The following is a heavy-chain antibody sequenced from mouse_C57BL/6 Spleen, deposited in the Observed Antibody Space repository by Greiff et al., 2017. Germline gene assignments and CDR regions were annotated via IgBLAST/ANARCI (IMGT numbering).Heavy chain of an antibody. CDR1: GFTFSDAW. CDR3: TVVGEDYAMDY. J-gene: IGHJ4*01. D-gene: IGHD1-1*01. CDR2: IRNKANNHAT. V-gene: IGHV6-6*01. Sequence: EVQRVESGGGLVQPGGSMKLSCAASGFTFSDAWMDWVRQSPEQGLEWVAEIRNKANNHATYYAESVKGRFTISRDDSNSSVYLQMNSLRAEDTGIYYCTVVGEDYAMDYWGQGTSVTVSS.